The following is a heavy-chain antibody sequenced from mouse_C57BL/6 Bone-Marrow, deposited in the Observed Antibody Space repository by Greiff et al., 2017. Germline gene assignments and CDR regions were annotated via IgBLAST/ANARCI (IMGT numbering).Heavy chain of an antibody. V-gene: IGHV3-6*01. J-gene: IGHJ2*01. CDR1: GYSITSGYY. D-gene: IGHD1-1*01. CDR2: ISYDGSN. Sequence: EVKLQESGPGLVKPSQSLSLTCSVTGYSITSGYYWNWIRQFPGNKLEWMGYISYDGSNNYNPSLKNRISITRDTSKNQFFLKLNSVTTEDTATYYCARSYYGSSPFDYWGQGTTLTVSS. CDR3: ARSYYGSSPFDY.